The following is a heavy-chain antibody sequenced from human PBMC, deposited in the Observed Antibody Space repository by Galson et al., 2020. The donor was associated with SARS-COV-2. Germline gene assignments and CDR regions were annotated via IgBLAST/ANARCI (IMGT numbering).Heavy chain of an antibody. CDR1: EFTFSSYA. V-gene: IGHV3-23*01. Sequence: GGSLRLSCAASEFTFSSYAMSWVRQAPGKGLEWVSTITGSGDSTYYADSVKGRFTISRDNIKNTLYLQMNSLRAEDTAVYYCAKDHGVATIIRYYYGMDVWGQGTTVTVSS. CDR2: ITGSGDST. CDR3: AKDHGVATIIRYYYGMDV. J-gene: IGHJ6*02. D-gene: IGHD5-12*01.